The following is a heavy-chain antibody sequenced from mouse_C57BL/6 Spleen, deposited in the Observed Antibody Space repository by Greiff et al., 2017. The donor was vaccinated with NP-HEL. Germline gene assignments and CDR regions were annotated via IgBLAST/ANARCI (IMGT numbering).Heavy chain of an antibody. J-gene: IGHJ1*03. D-gene: IGHD2-3*01. CDR2: INPGSGGT. V-gene: IGHV1-54*01. Sequence: VQLQESGAELVRPGTSVKVSCKASGYAFPNYLIEWVKQRPGQGLEWIGVINPGSGGTNYNEKFKDKATLTADKSASTAYMQLSSLTSEDSAVYFCARSRWLLWYFDVWGTGTTVTVSS. CDR1: GYAFPNYL. CDR3: ARSRWLLWYFDV.